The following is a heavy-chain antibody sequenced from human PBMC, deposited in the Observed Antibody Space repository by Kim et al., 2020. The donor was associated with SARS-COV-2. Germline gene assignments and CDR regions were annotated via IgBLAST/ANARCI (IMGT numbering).Heavy chain of an antibody. D-gene: IGHD4-17*01. Sequence: SETLSLTCSVSGGSITRGIYCWSWLRQPPGKGLEWIGRISFTGDTQYSTSLKSRVTISRSTSENQFSLRLSDVTAAGTGVYYCARGGGYPGDYGAVFGDWGRGTLATVSS. CDR1: GGSITRGIYC. V-gene: IGHV4-61*01. J-gene: IGHJ4*02. CDR3: ARGGGYPGDYGAVFGD. CDR2: ISFTGDT.